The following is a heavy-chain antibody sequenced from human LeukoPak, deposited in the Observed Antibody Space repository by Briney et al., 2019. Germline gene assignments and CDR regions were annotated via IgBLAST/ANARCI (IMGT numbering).Heavy chain of an antibody. D-gene: IGHD3-10*01. V-gene: IGHV5-51*01. CDR2: IYPGDSDT. CDR3: GRLPAARSGSSYNLWFDP. Sequence: GESLKISCKTSGYTFTTYWIAWVRQMPGRGLEWMGIIYPGDSDTRYSPSFQGQVTISADNSLRTAYIQWSSLKASDTAMSYCGRLPAARSGSSYNLWFDPWGPGTLVTVSS. J-gene: IGHJ5*02. CDR1: GYTFTTYW.